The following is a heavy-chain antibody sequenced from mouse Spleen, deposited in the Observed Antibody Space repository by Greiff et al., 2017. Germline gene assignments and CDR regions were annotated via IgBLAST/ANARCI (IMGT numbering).Heavy chain of an antibody. J-gene: IGHJ3*01. D-gene: IGHD2-4*01. V-gene: IGHV14-3*01. CDR3: ARGVNDYDGFAY. CDR1: GFHIKNTY. Sequence: EVKLQESVAELVRPGASVKLSCTASGFHIKNTYMHWVKQRPEQGLEWIGRIDPANGHTKYAPKFQGKATITADTSSNTAYLQLSSLTSEDTAIYYCARGVNDYDGFAYWGRGTLVTVSA. CDR2: IDPANGHT.